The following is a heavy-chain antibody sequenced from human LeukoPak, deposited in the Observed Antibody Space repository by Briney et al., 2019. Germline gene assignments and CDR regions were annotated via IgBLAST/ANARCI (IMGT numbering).Heavy chain of an antibody. Sequence: SETLSLTGTVSGGSISSGGYYWSWIRQHPGKGLEWIGYIYYSGSTYHNPSLKSRVTISVDTSKNQFSLKLSSVTAADTAVYYCARGIHTDDYGDYDPGDYYFDYWGQGTLVTVSS. CDR2: IYYSGST. D-gene: IGHD4-17*01. CDR3: ARGIHTDDYGDYDPGDYYFDY. J-gene: IGHJ4*02. CDR1: GGSISSGGYY. V-gene: IGHV4-31*03.